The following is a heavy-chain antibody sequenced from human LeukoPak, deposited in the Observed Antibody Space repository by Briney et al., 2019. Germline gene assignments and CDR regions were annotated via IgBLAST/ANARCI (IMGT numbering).Heavy chain of an antibody. CDR2: INQDGSVK. V-gene: IGHV3-7*01. D-gene: IGHD6-19*01. CDR3: ARVDQYSSGWWDC. J-gene: IGHJ4*02. CDR1: GFPFSSYW. Sequence: GGSLRLSCKASGFPFSSYWMSWVRQAPGKGLDWVANINQDGSVKKYVDSVKGRFTISRDNAKNSLYLQMSSLRAEDTAVYYCARVDQYSSGWWDCWGQGTLVTVSS.